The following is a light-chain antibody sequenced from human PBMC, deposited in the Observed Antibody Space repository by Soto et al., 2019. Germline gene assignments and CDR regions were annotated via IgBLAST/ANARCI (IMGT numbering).Light chain of an antibody. J-gene: IGKJ1*01. CDR1: RSVSSY. V-gene: IGKV3-11*01. CDR3: QQRSNWWT. Sequence: DIVLTQSPATLSLSPGERATLPCRASRSVSSYLAWYQQKPGQAPRLIIYDGSKRATGIPARFSGRGSGTDFTLTISSLEPEDFAVYYCQQRSNWWTFGQGTKVDIK. CDR2: DGS.